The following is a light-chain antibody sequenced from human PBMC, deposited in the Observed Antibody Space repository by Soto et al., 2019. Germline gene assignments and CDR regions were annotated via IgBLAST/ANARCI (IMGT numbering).Light chain of an antibody. CDR3: QQYGSSPGT. Sequence: IMLTQSPGTLSLSPGEGATLSCRASQSVSSSFLAWYQQKPGQTPRLLIYGASSRATGVPDRFSGSGSGTDFTLTITRLEPEDFAVYYCQQYGSSPGTFGQGIKVEIK. V-gene: IGKV3-20*01. CDR2: GAS. CDR1: QSVSSSF. J-gene: IGKJ1*01.